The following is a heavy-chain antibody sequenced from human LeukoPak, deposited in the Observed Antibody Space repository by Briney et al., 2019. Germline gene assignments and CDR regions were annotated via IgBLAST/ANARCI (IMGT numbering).Heavy chain of an antibody. D-gene: IGHD6-13*01. V-gene: IGHV3-23*01. CDR3: AKDSEQQLTPDF. CDR2: ISSSGGST. CDR1: GFTFSSYA. J-gene: IGHJ4*02. Sequence: GGSLRLSCVASGFTFSSYAMSWVRQAPGKGLEWVSVISSSGGSTHYADSVKGRFTISRDNSKNSLYLQMNSLRTEDTAVYYCAKDSEQQLTPDFWGQGTLVTVSS.